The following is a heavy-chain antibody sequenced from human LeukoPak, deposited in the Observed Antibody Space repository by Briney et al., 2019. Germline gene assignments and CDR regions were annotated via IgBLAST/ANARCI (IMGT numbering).Heavy chain of an antibody. CDR1: GGSISSYY. D-gene: IGHD5-24*01. CDR3: ARTATIGYYYYMDV. V-gene: IGHV4-59*01. Sequence: PSETLSLTCTVSGGSISSYYWSWIRQPPGKGLEWIGYIYYSGSTNYNPSLKSRVTISVDTSRNQFSLKLSSVTAADTAVYYCARTATIGYYYYMDVWGKGTTVTVSS. CDR2: IYYSGST. J-gene: IGHJ6*03.